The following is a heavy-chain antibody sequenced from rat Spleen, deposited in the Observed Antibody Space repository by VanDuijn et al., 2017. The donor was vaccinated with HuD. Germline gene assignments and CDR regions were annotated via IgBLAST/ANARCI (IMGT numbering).Heavy chain of an antibody. CDR2: IDYEGSST. Sequence: EVQLVESGGGLVQPGRSLKLSCAASGFTFSDYYMAWVRQAPKKGLEWVASIDYEGSSTYYGDSVKGRFTISRDNANSILYLQMDSLRSEDTATYYCVRSVFDYWGHGVMVTVSS. CDR1: GFTFSDYY. J-gene: IGHJ2*01. CDR3: VRSVFDY. V-gene: IGHV5-22*01.